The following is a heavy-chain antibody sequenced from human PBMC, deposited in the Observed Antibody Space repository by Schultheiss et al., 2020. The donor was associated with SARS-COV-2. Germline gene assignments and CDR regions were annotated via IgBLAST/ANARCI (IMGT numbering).Heavy chain of an antibody. Sequence: GGSLRLSCAASGFTFSSYGMHWVRQAPGKGLEWVAVIWYDGSNKYYADSVKGRFTISRDNSKNTLYLQMNSLRAEDTAVYYCARVNRIYAFDYYGMDVWGQGTTVTVSS. CDR3: ARVNRIYAFDYYGMDV. J-gene: IGHJ6*02. D-gene: IGHD5/OR15-5a*01. CDR2: IWYDGSNK. V-gene: IGHV3-33*01. CDR1: GFTFSSYG.